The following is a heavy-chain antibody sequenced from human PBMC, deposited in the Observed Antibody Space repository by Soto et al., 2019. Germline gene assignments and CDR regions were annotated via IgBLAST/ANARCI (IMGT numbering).Heavy chain of an antibody. J-gene: IGHJ4*02. CDR2: ISAYNGNT. CDR1: GYTFTSYG. CDR3: AMSGVWEPRDY. Sequence: QVQLVQSGAEVKKPGASVKVSCKASGYTFTSYGISWVRQAPGQGLEWMGWISAYNGNTNYAQKLQGRVTMTPDTSPSTAYMALTSLRSADTAVYYCAMSGVWEPRDYWGQGTLVTVSS. V-gene: IGHV1-18*01. D-gene: IGHD1-26*01.